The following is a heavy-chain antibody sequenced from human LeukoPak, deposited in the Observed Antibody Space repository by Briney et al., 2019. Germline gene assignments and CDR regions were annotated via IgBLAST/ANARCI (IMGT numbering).Heavy chain of an antibody. Sequence: QPGGSLRLSCAASEFTFSTYWMHWVRQAPGKGLVWVSWITGDGSSTRYADSVKGRFTISRDNAKNTLYLQVNSLGAEDTAVYYCARSNWPYYFDYWGQGTLVTVSS. D-gene: IGHD1-1*01. CDR1: EFTFSTYW. V-gene: IGHV3-74*01. CDR2: ITGDGSST. J-gene: IGHJ4*02. CDR3: ARSNWPYYFDY.